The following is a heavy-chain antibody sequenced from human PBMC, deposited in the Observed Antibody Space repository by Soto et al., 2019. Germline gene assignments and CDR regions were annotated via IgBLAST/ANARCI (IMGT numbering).Heavy chain of an antibody. D-gene: IGHD3-10*01. CDR2: ISGSGGST. J-gene: IGHJ4*02. Sequence: EVQLLESGGGLVQPGGSLRLFCAASGFTFSSYAMSWVRQAPGKGLEWVSAISGSGGSTYYADSVKGRFTISRDNSKNTLYLQMNSLRAEDTAVYYCAKSLYGSGSYCPNYWGQGTLVTVSS. CDR1: GFTFSSYA. V-gene: IGHV3-23*01. CDR3: AKSLYGSGSYCPNY.